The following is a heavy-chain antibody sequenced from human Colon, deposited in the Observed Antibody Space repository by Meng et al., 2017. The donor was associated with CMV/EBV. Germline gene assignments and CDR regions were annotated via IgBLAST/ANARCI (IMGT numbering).Heavy chain of an antibody. V-gene: IGHV1-18*01. CDR3: ARGGSSSAGLGAFDI. CDR1: GYTFNKHG. J-gene: IGHJ3*02. Sequence: ASVKVSCKASGYTFNKHGINWVRQAPGQGLEWMGWINLWNGNIEYAQKCQGSVTITADKSTSTAYMELSSLRSEDTAVYYCARGGSSSAGLGAFDIWGQGTMVTVSS. CDR2: INLWNGNI. D-gene: IGHD6-6*01.